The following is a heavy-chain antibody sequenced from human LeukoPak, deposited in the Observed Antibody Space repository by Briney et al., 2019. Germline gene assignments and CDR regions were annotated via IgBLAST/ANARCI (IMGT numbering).Heavy chain of an antibody. CDR3: ARDYEAGYCSSTSCYDAFDI. V-gene: IGHV4-61*02. CDR2: IYTSGST. Sequence: SETLSLTCTVSGGSISSGSYYWSWIRQPAGKGLEWIGRIYTSGSTNYNPSLKSRVTISVDTSKNQFSLKLSSVTAADTAVYYCARDYEAGYCSSTSCYDAFDIWGQGTMVTVSS. D-gene: IGHD2-2*01. J-gene: IGHJ3*02. CDR1: GGSISSGSYY.